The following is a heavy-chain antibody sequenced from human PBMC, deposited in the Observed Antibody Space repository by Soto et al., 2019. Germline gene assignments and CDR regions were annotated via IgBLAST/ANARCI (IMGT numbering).Heavy chain of an antibody. CDR3: AKANWNYFDY. Sequence: VLTGGSLRLSCAASGFTFSSYAMIWARQAPGRGLEWVSGLYGSGGGIFYADSVKGRFTISRDNSDNSVHLQMNSLRVEDTAVYYCAKANWNYFDYWGQGTLVTVSS. CDR2: LYGSGGGI. J-gene: IGHJ4*02. CDR1: GFTFSSYA. D-gene: IGHD1-1*01. V-gene: IGHV3-23*01.